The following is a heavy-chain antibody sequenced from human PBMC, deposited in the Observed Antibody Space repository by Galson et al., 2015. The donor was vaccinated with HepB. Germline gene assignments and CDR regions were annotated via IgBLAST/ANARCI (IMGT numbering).Heavy chain of an antibody. CDR1: GGTFSCYT. D-gene: IGHD2-15*01. J-gene: IGHJ2*01. V-gene: IGHV1-69*04. Sequence: SVKVSCKASGGTFSCYTISWVRQAPGQGLEWMGRIIPILGIANYAQKFQGRVTITADKSTSTAYMELSSLRSEDTAVYYCARDRPCPGVSGGSCYWYFDLWGRGALVTVSS. CDR3: ARDRPCPGVSGGSCYWYFDL. CDR2: IIPILGIA.